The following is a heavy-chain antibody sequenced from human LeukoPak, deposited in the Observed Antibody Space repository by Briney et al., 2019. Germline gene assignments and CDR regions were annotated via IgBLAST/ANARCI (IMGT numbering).Heavy chain of an antibody. J-gene: IGHJ4*02. CDR3: ARDEAPY. V-gene: IGHV1-2*02. CDR2: INPNSGGT. Sequence: ASVKVSCKASGGTFSSYAISWVRQAPGQGLEWMGWINPNSGGTNYAQKFQGRVTMTRDTSISTAYMELSRLRSDDTAVYYCARDEAPYWGQGTLVTVSS. CDR1: GGTFSSYA.